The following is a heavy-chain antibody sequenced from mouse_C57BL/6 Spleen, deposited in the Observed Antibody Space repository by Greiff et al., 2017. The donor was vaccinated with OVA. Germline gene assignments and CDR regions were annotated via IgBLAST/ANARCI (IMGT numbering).Heavy chain of an antibody. D-gene: IGHD1-1*01. V-gene: IGHV1-80*01. CDR1: GYAFSSYW. CDR2: IYPGDGDT. CDR3: ARRINYYDSSYGYFDY. Sequence: QVQLQQSGAELVKPGASVKISCKASGYAFSSYWMNWVKQRPGTGLEWIGQIYPGDGDTNYNGKFKGTATLTADKSSSTAYMQLSSLTSEDSAVYFCARRINYYDSSYGYFDYWGQGTTLTVSS. J-gene: IGHJ2*01.